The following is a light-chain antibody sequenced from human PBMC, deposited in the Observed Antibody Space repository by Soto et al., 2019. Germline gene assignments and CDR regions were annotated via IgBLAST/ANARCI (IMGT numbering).Light chain of an antibody. CDR3: QQRSNWPPRFT. J-gene: IGKJ3*01. V-gene: IGKV3-11*01. CDR1: QSVSSY. CDR2: DAS. Sequence: EIVLTQSPATLSLSPGERATLSCRASQSVSSYLAWYQQKPGQAPRLLIYDASNRATGIPARFSGSGSGTDFPLPNRRLGAEDFAVYYCQQRSNWPPRFTFGPGTKVDIK.